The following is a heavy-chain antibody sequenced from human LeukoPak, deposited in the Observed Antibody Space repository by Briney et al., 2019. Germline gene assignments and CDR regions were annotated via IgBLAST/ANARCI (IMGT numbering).Heavy chain of an antibody. J-gene: IGHJ4*02. CDR2: ISYDGSNK. D-gene: IGHD1-26*01. CDR3: AKGGYSGSYYAHDYFDY. CDR1: GFTFSSYA. Sequence: PGGSLRRSCAASGFTFSSYAMSWVPQAPGKGLEGVAVISYDGSNKYYADSGKGRFTISRDNSKNTLYLQMNSLRAEDTAVYYCAKGGYSGSYYAHDYFDYWGQGTLVTVSS. V-gene: IGHV3-30*18.